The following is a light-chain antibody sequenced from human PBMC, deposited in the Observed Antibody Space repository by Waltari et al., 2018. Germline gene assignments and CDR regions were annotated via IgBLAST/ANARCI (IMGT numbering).Light chain of an antibody. V-gene: IGLV2-14*01. J-gene: IGLJ2*01. CDR3: SSCTDTSTGV. CDR1: SSDVGGYNY. CDR2: EVS. Sequence: QSALTQPASASGSPGQTITISCTGTSSDVGGYNYVSWYQLHPGKVPKLIIYEVSNRPPGVSKRLACSKAGNTPSLTISGLQAEDEADCYCSSCTDTSTGVFGGGTKVTVL.